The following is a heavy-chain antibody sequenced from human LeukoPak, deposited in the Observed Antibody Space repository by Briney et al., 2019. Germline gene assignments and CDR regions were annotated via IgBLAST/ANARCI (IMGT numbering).Heavy chain of an antibody. CDR3: ARLSPYCSSTSCYFDY. J-gene: IGHJ4*02. Sequence: GESLKISCNGSGYSFTCYWIGWVRQIPGKGLEWMGIIYPGDSDTRYSPSFQSQVTISADKSISTAYLQWSSLKASDTAMYYCARLSPYCSSTSCYFDYWGQGTLVTVSS. V-gene: IGHV5-51*01. D-gene: IGHD2-2*01. CDR2: IYPGDSDT. CDR1: GYSFTCYW.